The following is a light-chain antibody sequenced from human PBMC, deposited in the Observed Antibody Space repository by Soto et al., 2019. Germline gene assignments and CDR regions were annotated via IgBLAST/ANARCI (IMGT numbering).Light chain of an antibody. CDR2: DAS. CDR3: QQYNSYST. V-gene: IGKV1-5*01. J-gene: IGKJ1*01. Sequence: DIPLTQSPSTLSVSLGDSVTITCRASQSISSWLAWHQQKPGKAPKLLIYDASSLESGVPSRFSGSGSGTEFTLTISSLQPDDFATYYCQQYNSYSTFGQGTKVDI. CDR1: QSISSW.